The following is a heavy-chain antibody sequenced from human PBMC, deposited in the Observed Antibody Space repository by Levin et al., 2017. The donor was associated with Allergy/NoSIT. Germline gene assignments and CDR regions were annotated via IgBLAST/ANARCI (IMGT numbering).Heavy chain of an antibody. V-gene: IGHV4-59*01. CDR3: ARDRTITTTGETYYYGMDV. CDR2: IYYSGST. Sequence: ASETLSLTCTVSGGSISGYYWSWIRQPPGKGLEWIGYIYYSGSTKYNPSLKSRVTISVDTSKNQFSLKLSSVTAADTAVYYCARDRTITTTGETYYYGMDVWGQGTTVTVSS. D-gene: IGHD7-27*01. CDR1: GGSISGYY. J-gene: IGHJ6*02.